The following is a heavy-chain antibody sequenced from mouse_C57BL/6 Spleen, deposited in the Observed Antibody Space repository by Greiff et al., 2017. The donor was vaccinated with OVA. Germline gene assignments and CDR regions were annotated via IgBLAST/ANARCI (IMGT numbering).Heavy chain of an antibody. CDR2: IRLKSDNYAT. J-gene: IGHJ2*01. CDR3: TVNWDGVAGYFDY. V-gene: IGHV6-3*01. D-gene: IGHD4-1*02. CDR1: GFTFSNYW. Sequence: DVKLVESGGGLVQPGGSMKLSCVASGFTFSNYWMNWVRQSPEKGLEWVAQIRLKSDNYATHYAESVKGRFTISRDDSKSSVYLQMNNLRAEDTGIYYCTVNWDGVAGYFDYWGQGTTLTVSS.